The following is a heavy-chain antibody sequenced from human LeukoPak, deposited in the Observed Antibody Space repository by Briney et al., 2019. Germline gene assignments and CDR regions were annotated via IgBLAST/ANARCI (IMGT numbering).Heavy chain of an antibody. D-gene: IGHD3-10*01. J-gene: IGHJ3*02. Sequence: QPGGSLRLSCAASGFTFSTYAMSWVRQAPGKGLEWVSTISTSGRSTYYADSVKGRFTISRDNSKNTLFLQMNSLRAEDTAVYYCAKGLNAYGSGSYPHLDAFDMWGQGTMVTVSS. CDR2: ISTSGRST. CDR3: AKGLNAYGSGSYPHLDAFDM. V-gene: IGHV3-23*01. CDR1: GFTFSTYA.